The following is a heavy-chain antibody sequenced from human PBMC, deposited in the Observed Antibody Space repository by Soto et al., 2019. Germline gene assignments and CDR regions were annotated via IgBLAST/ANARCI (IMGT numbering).Heavy chain of an antibody. V-gene: IGHV3-30-3*01. CDR1: GFTFSSYA. CDR2: ISYDGSNK. CDR3: ARDPPYYYGSGSQRGFDY. J-gene: IGHJ4*02. D-gene: IGHD3-10*01. Sequence: PGGSLRLSCAASGFTFSSYAMHWVRQAPGKGLEWVAVISYDGSNKYYADSVKGRFTISRDNSKNTLYLQMNSLRAEGTAVYYCARDPPYYYGSGSQRGFDYWGQGTLVTVSS.